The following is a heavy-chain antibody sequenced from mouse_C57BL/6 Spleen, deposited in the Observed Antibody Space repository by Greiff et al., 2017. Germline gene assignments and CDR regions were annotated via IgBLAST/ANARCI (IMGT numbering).Heavy chain of an antibody. D-gene: IGHD1-1*01. Sequence: VQGVESGPGLVQPSQSLSITCTVSGFSLTSYGVHWVRQSPGKGLEWLGVIWRGGSTDYNAAFMSRLSSTKDNSKSQVFFKMNSLQADDTAIYYCAKNSIYYGSSYDWYFDVWGTGTTVTVSS. J-gene: IGHJ1*03. CDR2: IWRGGST. CDR1: GFSLTSYG. V-gene: IGHV2-5*01. CDR3: AKNSIYYGSSYDWYFDV.